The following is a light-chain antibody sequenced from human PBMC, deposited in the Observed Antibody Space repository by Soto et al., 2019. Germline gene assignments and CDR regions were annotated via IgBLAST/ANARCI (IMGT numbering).Light chain of an antibody. V-gene: IGLV4-60*03. Sequence: QPVLTQSSSASASLGSSVKVTCTLSSGHSTYIIAWHQQQPGKAPRYLMKLEGSGSYIKESGVPDRFSGSSSGADRYLTISNLQSEDEADYYCETWDGNTHVFGTGTNVTVL. CDR1: SGHSTYI. CDR2: LEGSGSY. CDR3: ETWDGNTHV. J-gene: IGLJ1*01.